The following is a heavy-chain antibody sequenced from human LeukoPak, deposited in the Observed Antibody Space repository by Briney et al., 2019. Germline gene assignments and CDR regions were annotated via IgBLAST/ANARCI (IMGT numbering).Heavy chain of an antibody. D-gene: IGHD2-15*01. CDR3: ARDRRGCSGGSCYSRVTDDAFDI. V-gene: IGHV3-30*04. Sequence: GGSLRLSCAVSGLTFNNYAMSWVRQAPGKGLEWVAVISYDGSNKYYADSVKGRFTISRDNSKNTLYLQMNSLRAEDTAVYYCARDRRGCSGGSCYSRVTDDAFDIWGQGTMVTVSS. J-gene: IGHJ3*02. CDR1: GLTFNNYA. CDR2: ISYDGSNK.